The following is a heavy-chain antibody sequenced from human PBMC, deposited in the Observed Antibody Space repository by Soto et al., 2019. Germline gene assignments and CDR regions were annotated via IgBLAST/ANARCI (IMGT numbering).Heavy chain of an antibody. D-gene: IGHD3-3*01. CDR3: ARGGQDFWSGPFDY. CDR2: IDNSGST. Sequence: TSETLSLTCTVSGGSISNYFCNWIRQPAGKGLEWIGRIDNSGSTNCNPSLKSRITMSADTSRNQFSLKLNSVTAADTAVYYCARGGQDFWSGPFDYWGQGALVTVSS. CDR1: GGSISNYF. V-gene: IGHV4-4*07. J-gene: IGHJ4*02.